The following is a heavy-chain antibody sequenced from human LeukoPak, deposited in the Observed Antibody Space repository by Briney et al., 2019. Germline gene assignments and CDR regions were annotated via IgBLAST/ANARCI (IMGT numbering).Heavy chain of an antibody. D-gene: IGHD3-22*01. CDR1: GYTFTSYG. CDR3: ATGGHVRVYDSSAYYGHY. Sequence: AASVKVSCKASGYTFTSYGISWVRQAPGQGLEWMGWISAYNGNTNYAQKLQGRVTMTTDTSTSTAYMELRSLRSDDTAVYYCATGGHVRVYDSSAYYGHYWGQGTLVTVSS. J-gene: IGHJ4*02. CDR2: ISAYNGNT. V-gene: IGHV1-18*01.